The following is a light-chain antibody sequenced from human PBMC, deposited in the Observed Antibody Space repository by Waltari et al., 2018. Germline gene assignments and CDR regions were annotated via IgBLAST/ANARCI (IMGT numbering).Light chain of an antibody. CDR3: QQYYNTWG. J-gene: IGKJ1*01. CDR1: QSVLYSSNNKNY. V-gene: IGKV4-1*01. CDR2: WAS. Sequence: DIVMTQSPDSLAVSLGERATINCKSSQSVLYSSNNKNYLAWYQQKPGQPPKLLIYWASTRESGVPDRFSGSGSGTDFTLTISSLQAEDVAVCYCQQYYNTWGFGQGTKVEIK.